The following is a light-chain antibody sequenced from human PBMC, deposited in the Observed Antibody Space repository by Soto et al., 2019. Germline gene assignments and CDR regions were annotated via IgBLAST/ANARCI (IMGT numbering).Light chain of an antibody. CDR3: QQNYSPPPIT. Sequence: DIVLTQSPGTLSLSPGDRATLSCRASQSITGNYLAWHQQKPGQAPKLLIYGASTRAPGIPDRFNGSGSGTDFTLTISSLQPEDFATYYCQQNYSPPPITFGQGTRLEIK. V-gene: IGKV3-20*01. CDR2: GAS. CDR1: QSITGNY. J-gene: IGKJ5*01.